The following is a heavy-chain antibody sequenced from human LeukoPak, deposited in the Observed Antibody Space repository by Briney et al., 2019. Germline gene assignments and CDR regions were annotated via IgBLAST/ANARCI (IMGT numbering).Heavy chain of an antibody. CDR3: ARDGSGSYYIERAFDI. V-gene: IGHV3-48*01. CDR2: ISSSTYTI. D-gene: IGHD1-26*01. Sequence: GGSLRLSCAASGFTFSSYSMNWVRQAPGKGLEWVSYISSSTYTIYYADSVKGRFTISRDNAKNSLYLQMNSLRAEDTAVYYCARDGSGSYYIERAFDIWGQGTMVTVSS. J-gene: IGHJ3*02. CDR1: GFTFSSYS.